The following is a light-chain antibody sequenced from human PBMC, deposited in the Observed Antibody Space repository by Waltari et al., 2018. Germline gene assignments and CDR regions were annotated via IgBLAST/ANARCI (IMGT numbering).Light chain of an antibody. CDR3: QQYFETLGEPT. J-gene: IGKJ2*01. CDR1: FFSSHNTDN. Sequence: FFSSHNTDNLPRHPQQPGPAPKLLSACASTRPSGVPARFRCSGSGTDFTLAVSRRQAADVAGYYCQQYFETLGEPTFGQGTKLEIK. CDR2: CAS. V-gene: IGKV4-1*01.